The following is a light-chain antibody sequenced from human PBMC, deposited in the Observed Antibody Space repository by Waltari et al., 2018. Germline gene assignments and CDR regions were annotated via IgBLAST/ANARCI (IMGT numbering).Light chain of an antibody. V-gene: IGLV2-23*02. CDR1: NSHIGKYDL. CDR2: EVT. CDR3: CSFTDTSIWV. J-gene: IGLJ3*02. Sequence: QSALTQPASVSGSPGQSITISCTGTNSHIGKYDLVSWYQQHPGKAPQLLIYEVTQRPSGVSNHFSGSKSGNTASLTISGLQPEDEANYYCCSFTDTSIWVFGGGTKLTVL.